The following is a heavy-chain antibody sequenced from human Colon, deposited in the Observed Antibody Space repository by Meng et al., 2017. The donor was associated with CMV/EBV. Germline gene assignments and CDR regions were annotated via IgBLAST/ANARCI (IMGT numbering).Heavy chain of an antibody. CDR2: IYTDGTRI. CDR1: GFIISRHW. J-gene: IGHJ5*01. V-gene: IGHV3-74*03. Sequence: LSCAASGFIISRHWMHWVRRTPGEGLVWLSRIYTDGTRITYADSVKGRFTVSRDNAKNTLYLQLNSLEAEDMAVYYCVRQSGNFFDSWGQGTLVTVSS. CDR3: VRQSGNFFDS.